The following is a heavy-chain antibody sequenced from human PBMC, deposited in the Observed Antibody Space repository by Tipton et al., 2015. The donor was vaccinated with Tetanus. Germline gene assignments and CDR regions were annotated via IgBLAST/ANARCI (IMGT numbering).Heavy chain of an antibody. D-gene: IGHD1-26*01. V-gene: IGHV3-21*01. J-gene: IGHJ4*02. CDR2: ISSTSTYI. Sequence: SLRLSCAASGITFSSHALHWVRQAPGKGLEWVASISSTSTYIYYADSVKGRFTISRDNSKRTLYLQMNSLRAEDTAVYFCAKDRAGGSYYVFDDWGQGTLVTVSS. CDR1: GITFSSHA. CDR3: AKDRAGGSYYVFDD.